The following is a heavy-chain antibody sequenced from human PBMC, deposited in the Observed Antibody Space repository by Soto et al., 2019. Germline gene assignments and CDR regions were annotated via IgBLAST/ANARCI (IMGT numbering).Heavy chain of an antibody. D-gene: IGHD2-2*01. Sequence: EVQLLESGGGLVQPGGSLRLSCAASGFTFSSYAISWVRQAPGKGLEWVSAISGSGDSTYYADSVKGLFTISRDNSKNTLYLQMNSLRAEDTAVYYCAKGVLGYCTSTSCHAYWFDPWGQGTLVTVSS. V-gene: IGHV3-23*01. CDR2: ISGSGDST. CDR3: AKGVLGYCTSTSCHAYWFDP. CDR1: GFTFSSYA. J-gene: IGHJ5*02.